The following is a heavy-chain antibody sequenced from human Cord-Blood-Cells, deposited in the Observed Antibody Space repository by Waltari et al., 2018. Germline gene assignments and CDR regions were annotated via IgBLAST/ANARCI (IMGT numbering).Heavy chain of an antibody. D-gene: IGHD6-13*01. V-gene: IGHV1-2*04. CDR1: GYPSNGCY. CDR3: ARVAAAAGSFDY. CDR2: INPNSGGT. J-gene: IGHJ4*02. Sequence: QVLLVQSGAEVKKPGASVKVSCKASGYPSNGCYMHWVRQAPGQGLEWMGWINPNSGGTNYAQKFQGWVTMTRDTSISTAYMELSRLRSDDTAVYYCARVAAAAGSFDYWGQGTLVTVSS.